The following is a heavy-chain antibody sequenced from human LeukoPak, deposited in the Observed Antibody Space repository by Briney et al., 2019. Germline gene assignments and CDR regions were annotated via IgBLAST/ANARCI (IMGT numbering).Heavy chain of an antibody. CDR2: IYHSGGS. V-gene: IGHV4-38-2*01. D-gene: IGHD1-1*01. CDR1: GYSISNDYY. Sequence: PSETLSLTCVVSGYSISNDYYWGWIRQPPGKGLEWIGNIYHSGGSYYNPSLKSRVTILVDASKNQFSLKLSSVTAADTAVYYCAKAGTTGIHHWFDPWGQGNLVTVSS. CDR3: AKAGTTGIHHWFDP. J-gene: IGHJ5*02.